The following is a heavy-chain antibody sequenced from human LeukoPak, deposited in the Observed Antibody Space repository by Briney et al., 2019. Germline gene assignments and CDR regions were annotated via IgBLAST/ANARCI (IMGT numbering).Heavy chain of an antibody. Sequence: SETLSLTCAVYGGSFSGYYWNWIRQPPGKGLEWIGEINHSGSTNYNPSLKSRVTISVDTSKNQFSLKLSSVTAADTAVYYCARGRRDSGSYHRGYNWFDPWGQGTLVTVSS. D-gene: IGHD3-10*01. CDR2: INHSGST. V-gene: IGHV4-34*01. CDR1: GGSFSGYY. J-gene: IGHJ5*02. CDR3: ARGRRDSGSYHRGYNWFDP.